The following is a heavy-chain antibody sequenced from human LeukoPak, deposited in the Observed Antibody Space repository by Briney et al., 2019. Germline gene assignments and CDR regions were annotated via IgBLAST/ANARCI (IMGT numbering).Heavy chain of an antibody. D-gene: IGHD6-13*01. CDR1: GGSISSYY. CDR3: ARLQHGSSWPRGYYY. J-gene: IGHJ4*02. Sequence: SETLSLTCTVSGGSISSYYWSWIRQPAGKGLEWVGRIYTSGSTNYNPSLKSRVTMSVDTSKNQFSLKLSSVTAADTAVYYCARLQHGSSWPRGYYYWGQGTLVTVSS. CDR2: IYTSGST. V-gene: IGHV4-4*07.